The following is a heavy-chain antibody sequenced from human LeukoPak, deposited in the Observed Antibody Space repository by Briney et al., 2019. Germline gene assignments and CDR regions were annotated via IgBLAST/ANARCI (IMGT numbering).Heavy chain of an antibody. CDR3: AKGNPGIAVAGAYDY. J-gene: IGHJ4*02. D-gene: IGHD6-19*01. V-gene: IGHV3-23*01. CDR1: GFTFSSSA. CDR2: ISGSGGST. Sequence: PGGSLRLSCAAPGFTFSSSAMSWVRQAPGKGLEWVSAISGSGGSTYYADSVKGRFTISRDNSKNTLYLQMNSLRAEGTAVYYCAKGNPGIAVAGAYDYWGQGTLVTVSS.